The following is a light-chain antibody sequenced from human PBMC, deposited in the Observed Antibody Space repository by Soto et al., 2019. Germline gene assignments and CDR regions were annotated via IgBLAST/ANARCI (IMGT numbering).Light chain of an antibody. V-gene: IGKV1-5*03. Sequence: DIQMTQSPSTLSASVGDRVTITCRASKSISNSLAWYQQKPGKAPNLLIYKASSLESGVPSRFSGSGSGTEFTLTISSLHPDDVATYYCRQYVSFPVTFGGGTKVE. CDR2: KAS. CDR3: RQYVSFPVT. J-gene: IGKJ4*01. CDR1: KSISNS.